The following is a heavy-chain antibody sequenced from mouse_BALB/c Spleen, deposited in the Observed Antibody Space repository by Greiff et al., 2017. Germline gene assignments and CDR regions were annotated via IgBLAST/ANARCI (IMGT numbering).Heavy chain of an antibody. CDR2: IWAGGST. V-gene: IGHV2-9*02. D-gene: IGHD1-1*01. CDR3: AREDPHYYGPWFAY. Sequence: VQLQESGPGLVAPSQSLSITCTVSGFSLTSYGVHWVRQPPGKGLEWLGVIWAGGSTNYNSALMSRLSISKDNSKSQVFLKMNSLQTDDTAMYYCAREDPHYYGPWFAYWGQGTLVTVSA. CDR1: GFSLTSYG. J-gene: IGHJ3*01.